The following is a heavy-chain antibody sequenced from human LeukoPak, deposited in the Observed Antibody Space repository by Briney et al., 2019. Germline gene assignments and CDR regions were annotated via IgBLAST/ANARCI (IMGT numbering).Heavy chain of an antibody. CDR2: ISSSGGST. J-gene: IGHJ6*03. D-gene: IGHD6-13*01. Sequence: GGSLRLSCAASGFTFSSDAMRWVRQAPGKGLEWVSAISSSGGSTYYADSVRGRLIISRDSSKNTLYLQMNSLRAEDTAVYYCAKLGGQQLEGNDAYYCYYMDVWGKGTTVTVSS. CDR3: AKLGGQQLEGNDAYYCYYMDV. V-gene: IGHV3-23*01. CDR1: GFTFSSDA.